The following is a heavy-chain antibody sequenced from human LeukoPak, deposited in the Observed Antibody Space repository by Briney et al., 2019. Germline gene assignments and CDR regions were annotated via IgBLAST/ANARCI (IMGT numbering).Heavy chain of an antibody. J-gene: IGHJ4*02. CDR2: IYPYDSDT. V-gene: IGHV5-51*01. CDR1: GYCFTSYL. CDR3: ARHIGYSAWNPDY. D-gene: IGHD5-12*01. Sequence: TGEPLKISCKASGYCFTSYLIGWRRHMPGKRVDIMGIIYPYDSDTRYSPSFQGQVTISADKSISTAYLQWSNLKASDTAMYYCARHIGYSAWNPDYWGQGTLVTVSS.